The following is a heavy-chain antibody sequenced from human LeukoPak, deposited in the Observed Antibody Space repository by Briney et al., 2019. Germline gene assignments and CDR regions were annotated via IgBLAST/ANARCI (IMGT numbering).Heavy chain of an antibody. D-gene: IGHD6-13*01. CDR2: INAYNGKT. CDR3: ARGPRAAADDY. CDR1: GYTFINFA. J-gene: IGHJ4*02. V-gene: IGHV1-3*01. Sequence: GASVKVSCKASGYTFINFAINWGRQAPGQRPEWRGGINAYNGKTKYSQKFQDRLTIPRDTSASTAYLELSSLTSEDTAVYYCARGPRAAADDYWGQGSLVTVSS.